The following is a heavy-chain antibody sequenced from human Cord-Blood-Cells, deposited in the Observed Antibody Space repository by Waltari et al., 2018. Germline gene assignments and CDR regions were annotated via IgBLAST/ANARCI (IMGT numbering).Heavy chain of an antibody. CDR1: GYTFTGYY. CDR3: ARDPGLWFGELLFDY. CDR2: INPNSGGT. D-gene: IGHD3-10*01. V-gene: IGHV1-2*02. Sequence: QVQLVQSGAEVKKPGASVTVSCKASGYTFTGYYMHWVRQAPGQGLEWMGWINPNSGGTNYAQKFQGRVTMTRDTSISTAYMELSRLRSDDTAVYYCARDPGLWFGELLFDYWGQGTLVTVSS. J-gene: IGHJ4*02.